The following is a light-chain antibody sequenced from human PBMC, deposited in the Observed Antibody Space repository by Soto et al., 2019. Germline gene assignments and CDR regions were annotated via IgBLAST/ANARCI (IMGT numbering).Light chain of an antibody. CDR2: DVS. V-gene: IGLV2-18*02. CDR1: SSDVGSYSR. Sequence: QSVLTQPPSVSGSPGQSVAISCTGTSSDVGSYSRVSWYQQPPGKAPKLMIYDVSNRPSGVPDRFSGSKSGNTASLTISGLQAEDEADYYCSSYTSSSTYVFGTGTKVTVL. CDR3: SSYTSSSTYV. J-gene: IGLJ1*01.